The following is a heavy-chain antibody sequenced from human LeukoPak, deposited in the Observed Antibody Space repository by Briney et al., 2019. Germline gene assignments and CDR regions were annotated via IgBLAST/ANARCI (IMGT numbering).Heavy chain of an antibody. V-gene: IGHV3-11*01. Sequence: GGSLRLSCAASGFTFSDYYMSWIRQAPGKGLEWVSYISSSGSTIYYADSVKGRFTISRDNAKNSLYLQMNSLRAEDTAVYHCARDYTSLTGYPLDAFDIWGQGTMVTVSS. J-gene: IGHJ3*02. D-gene: IGHD3-9*01. CDR1: GFTFSDYY. CDR3: ARDYTSLTGYPLDAFDI. CDR2: ISSSGSTI.